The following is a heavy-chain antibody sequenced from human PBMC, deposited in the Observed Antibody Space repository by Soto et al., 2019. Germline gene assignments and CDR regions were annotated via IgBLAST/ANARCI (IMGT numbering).Heavy chain of an antibody. CDR1: GYSFTSYW. Sequence: PGETLKISCKGSGYSFTSYWISWVRQMPGKGLEWMGRIDPSDSYTNYSPSFQGHVTISADKSISAAYLQWSSLKASDTAMYYCARHSSSPGDYFDYWGQGTLVTVSS. V-gene: IGHV5-10-1*01. D-gene: IGHD6-6*01. CDR3: ARHSSSPGDYFDY. CDR2: IDPSDSYT. J-gene: IGHJ4*02.